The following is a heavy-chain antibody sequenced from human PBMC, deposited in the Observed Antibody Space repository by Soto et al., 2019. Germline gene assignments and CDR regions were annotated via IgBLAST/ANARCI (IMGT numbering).Heavy chain of an antibody. J-gene: IGHJ4*02. CDR2: IFHSGST. CDR1: GGSIRSNNW. CDR3: ARVYSGSYSDY. D-gene: IGHD1-26*01. Sequence: PSETLSLTCAVSGGSIRSNNWWSWVRQPPGKGLEWIGEIFHSGSTHYNPSLKTRITISVDKSKNLFSLKLSSVTAADTAVYHCARVYSGSYSDYWGQGTLVTVSA. V-gene: IGHV4-4*02.